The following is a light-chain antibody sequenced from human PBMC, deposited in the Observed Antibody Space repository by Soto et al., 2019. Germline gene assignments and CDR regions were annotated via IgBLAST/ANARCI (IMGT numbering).Light chain of an antibody. Sequence: QSVLTQPASMSGSPGRSITISCTGTSSDVGGYNYVSWYQQHPGKAPKLMIYEVSNRPSGISNRFSGSKSGNTASLTISGLQAEDEADYYCAAWDDSLNGRVFGGGTKLTVL. CDR3: AAWDDSLNGRV. V-gene: IGLV2-14*01. CDR2: EVS. J-gene: IGLJ2*01. CDR1: SSDVGGYNY.